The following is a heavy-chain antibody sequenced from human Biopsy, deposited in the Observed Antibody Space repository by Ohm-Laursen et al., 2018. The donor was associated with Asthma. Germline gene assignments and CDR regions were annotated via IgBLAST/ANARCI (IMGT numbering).Heavy chain of an antibody. Sequence: SSVKVSCNTSGGTFSSYAISWVRQAPGQGLEWMGGIIPIFGTANYAQKFQGRVTITADESTSTAYMELSSLRSEDTAVYYCARSSHINWGGYFDYWGQGTLVTVSS. D-gene: IGHD7-27*01. V-gene: IGHV1-69*01. CDR3: ARSSHINWGGYFDY. CDR1: GGTFSSYA. J-gene: IGHJ4*02. CDR2: IIPIFGTA.